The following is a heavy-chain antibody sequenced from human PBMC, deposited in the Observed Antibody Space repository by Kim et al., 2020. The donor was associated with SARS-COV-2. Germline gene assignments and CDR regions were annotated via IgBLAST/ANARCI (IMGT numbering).Heavy chain of an antibody. J-gene: IGHJ6*02. CDR3: ARVPGSWYYYYGMDV. CDR2: INHSGST. D-gene: IGHD6-13*01. Sequence: SETLSLTCAVYGGSFSGYYWSWIRQPPGKGLEWIGEINHSGSTNYNPSLKSRVTISVDTSKNQFSLKLSSVTAADTAVYYCARVPGSWYYYYGMDVWGQGTTVTVSS. V-gene: IGHV4-34*01. CDR1: GGSFSGYY.